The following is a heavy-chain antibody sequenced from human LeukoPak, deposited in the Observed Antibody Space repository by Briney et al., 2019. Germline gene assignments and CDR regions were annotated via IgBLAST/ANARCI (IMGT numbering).Heavy chain of an antibody. CDR2: ISYDGSNK. CDR1: GFTFSSYA. J-gene: IGHJ4*02. V-gene: IGHV3-30-3*01. CDR3: VRGPHGGSGLNYN. Sequence: TGGSLRLSCAASGFTFSSYAMHWVRQAPGKGLEWVAVISYDGSNKYYADSVKGRFTISRDNSKNTLYLQMNSLRAEDTAVYYCVRGPHGGSGLNYNWGQGTLVTVSS. D-gene: IGHD6-19*01.